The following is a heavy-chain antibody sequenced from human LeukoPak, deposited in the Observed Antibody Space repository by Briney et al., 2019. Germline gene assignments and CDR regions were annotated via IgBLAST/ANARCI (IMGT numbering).Heavy chain of an antibody. V-gene: IGHV3-7*01. CDR1: GFTFTDYW. CDR2: INQDGSRK. CDR3: VKVAKYYYGSETYYFFEH. J-gene: IGHJ4*02. D-gene: IGHD3-10*01. Sequence: GGSLRLSCTTSGFTFTDYWMTWVRQAPGKGLEWVANINQDGSRKFYVDSVKGRFTTSRDNAKNALYLQMNSLRVEDTGIYYCVKVAKYYYGSETYYFFEHWGQGTPVTASS.